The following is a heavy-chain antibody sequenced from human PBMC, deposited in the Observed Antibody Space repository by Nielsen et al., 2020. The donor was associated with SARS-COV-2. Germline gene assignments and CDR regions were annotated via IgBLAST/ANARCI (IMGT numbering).Heavy chain of an antibody. D-gene: IGHD2-21*01. Sequence: GESLKISCAASGFTFSASWMAWVRQAPGKGLEWLSNIRPDGTGANYVDSVKGRFTISRDNAKNSLSLQMSTLRVEDTAVYYCARVDSTRVFAILHWFDPWGQGTLVTVSS. J-gene: IGHJ5*02. V-gene: IGHV3-7*03. CDR1: GFTFSASW. CDR3: ARVDSTRVFAILHWFDP. CDR2: IRPDGTGA.